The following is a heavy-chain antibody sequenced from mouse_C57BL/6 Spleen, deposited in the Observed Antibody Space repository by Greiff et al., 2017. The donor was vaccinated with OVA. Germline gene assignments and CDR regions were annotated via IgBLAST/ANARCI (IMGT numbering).Heavy chain of an antibody. CDR2: IDPSDSYT. CDR3: ARRDSSRAMDY. Sequence: QVQLKQSGAELVMPGASVKLSCKASGYTFTSYWMHWVKQRPGQGLEWIGEIDPSDSYTNYNQKFKGKSTLTVDKSSSTAYMPLSSLTSEDSAVYYCARRDSSRAMDYWGQGTSVTVSS. J-gene: IGHJ4*01. D-gene: IGHD3-2*02. CDR1: GYTFTSYW. V-gene: IGHV1-69*01.